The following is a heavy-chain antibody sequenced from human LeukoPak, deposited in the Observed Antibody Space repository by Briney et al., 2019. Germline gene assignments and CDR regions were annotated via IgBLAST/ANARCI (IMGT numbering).Heavy chain of an antibody. D-gene: IGHD6-19*01. CDR2: TYYRSKWYN. CDR1: GDSVSSKNGA. CDR3: ARDFGTTGWHTFDY. V-gene: IGHV6-1*01. J-gene: IGHJ4*02. Sequence: SQTLSLTCVVSGDSVSSKNGAWNWIRQSPSRGLEWLGRTYYRSKWYNDYAESMEGRMTISQDTSKNQYSLHLNSVTPDDTAVYFCARDFGTTGWHTFDYWGQGTLVTVSS.